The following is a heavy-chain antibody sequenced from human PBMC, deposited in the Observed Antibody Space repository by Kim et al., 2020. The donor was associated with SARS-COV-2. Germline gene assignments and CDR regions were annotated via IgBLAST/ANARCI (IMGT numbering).Heavy chain of an antibody. D-gene: IGHD5-18*01. CDR3: ARPKKSGYSYGYNWFDP. Sequence: SETLSLTCTVSGGSISSSSYYWGWIRQPPGKGLEWIGSIYYSGSTYYNPSLKSRVTISVDTSKNQFSLKLSSVTAADTAVYYCARPKKSGYSYGYNWFDPWGQGTLVTVSS. V-gene: IGHV4-39*01. CDR2: IYYSGST. J-gene: IGHJ5*02. CDR1: GGSISSSSYY.